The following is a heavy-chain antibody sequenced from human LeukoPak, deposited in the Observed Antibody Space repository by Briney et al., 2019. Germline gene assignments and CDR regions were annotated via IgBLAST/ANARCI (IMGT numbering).Heavy chain of an antibody. J-gene: IGHJ3*02. D-gene: IGHD3-22*01. V-gene: IGHV1-24*01. CDR1: GYTLTELS. CDR2: FDPEDGET. CDR3: ATDNGPTMSYAFDI. Sequence: GASVKVSCKVSGYTLTELSMHWVRQAPGKGLEWMGGFDPEDGETIYAQKFQGRVTMTEDTSTDTAYMELSSLRSEDTAVYYCATDNGPTMSYAFDIWGQGTMVTVSS.